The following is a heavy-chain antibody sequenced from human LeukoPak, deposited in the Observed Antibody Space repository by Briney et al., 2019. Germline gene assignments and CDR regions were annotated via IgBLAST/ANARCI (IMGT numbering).Heavy chain of an antibody. V-gene: IGHV3-7*01. J-gene: IGHJ3*02. CDR3: ATLLFMMYETQHDAFDI. Sequence: PGGSLRLSCAASGFTFSTYWMTWVRQAPGKGLEWVANIKQDGSEKYFVDSVKGRFTTSRDNAKNSLYLQMNSLRAEGTAVYYCATLLFMMYETQHDAFDIWGQGTMVTVSS. CDR1: GFTFSTYW. D-gene: IGHD3-16*01. CDR2: IKQDGSEK.